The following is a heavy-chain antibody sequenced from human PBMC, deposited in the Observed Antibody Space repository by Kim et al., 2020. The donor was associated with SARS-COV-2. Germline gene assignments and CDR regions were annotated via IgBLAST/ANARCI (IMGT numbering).Heavy chain of an antibody. CDR2: IRSKPNSYAT. D-gene: IGHD1-1*01. J-gene: IGHJ3*02. V-gene: IGHV3-73*01. CDR1: GFTFSGYA. CDR3: TSVLGTTCGCWCAFDI. Sequence: GGSLRLSCAASGFTFSGYAMHWVRQAPGKGLEWVGRIRSKPNSYATAYAAPVKGRFTISRDDSKNTAYLQMNNLKTEDTAVYYCTSVLGTTCGCWCAFDIWGRGTLVTVSS.